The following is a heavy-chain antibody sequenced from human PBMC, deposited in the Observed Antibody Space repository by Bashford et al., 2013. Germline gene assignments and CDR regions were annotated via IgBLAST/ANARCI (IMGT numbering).Heavy chain of an antibody. Sequence: VRQAPGKGLEWVANINQDGSAKHYVDSVKGRFAISRDDAKNALYLQMDSLRAEDTAVYFCTRDSGTFNWLDPGARDPGHRLL. J-gene: IGHJ5*02. V-gene: IGHV3-7*03. CDR2: INQDGSAK. CDR3: TRDSGTFNWLDP. D-gene: IGHD1-26*01.